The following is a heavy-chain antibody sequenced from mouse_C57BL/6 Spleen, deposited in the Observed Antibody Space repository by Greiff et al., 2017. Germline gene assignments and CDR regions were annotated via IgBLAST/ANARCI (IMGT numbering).Heavy chain of an antibody. D-gene: IGHD2-5*01. CDR3: ARGGAYYSNYGGFAY. Sequence: QVQLQQSGAELARPGASVKLSCKASGYTFTSYGISWVKQRTGQGLEWIGEIYPRSGNTYYNEKFKGKATLTADKSSSTAYMELRSLTSEDSAVYFCARGGAYYSNYGGFAYWGQGTLVTVSA. CDR1: GYTFTSYG. CDR2: IYPRSGNT. J-gene: IGHJ3*01. V-gene: IGHV1-81*01.